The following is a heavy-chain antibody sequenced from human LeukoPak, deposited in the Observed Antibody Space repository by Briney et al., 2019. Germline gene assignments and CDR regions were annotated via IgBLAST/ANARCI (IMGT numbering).Heavy chain of an antibody. CDR1: GFSSRSHG. J-gene: IGHJ4*02. D-gene: IGHD6-13*01. CDR2: ISYDGSNE. CDR3: AKEAGDSSWYYDH. V-gene: IGHV3-30*18. Sequence: GGSLRLSCTASGFSSRSHGMHRVRQVLGKGLGWVAVISYDGSNEYYADSVKGRFTISRDNSKNTLYLQMNSLRPEDTAVYYCAKEAGDSSWYYDHWGQGTLVTASS.